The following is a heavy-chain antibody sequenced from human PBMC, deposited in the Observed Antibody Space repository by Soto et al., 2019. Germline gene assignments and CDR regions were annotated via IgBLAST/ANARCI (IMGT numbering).Heavy chain of an antibody. CDR3: AKDRIVATTHYGMDV. D-gene: IGHD5-12*01. J-gene: IGHJ6*02. CDR2: ISYDGSNK. CDR1: GFTFSSYG. V-gene: IGHV3-30*18. Sequence: QVQLVESGGGVVQPGRSLRLSCTASGFTFSSYGMHWVRQAPVKGLEWVAVISYDGSNKYYADSVKGRFTISRDNSKNTLYLQMNSLRAEDTAVYYCAKDRIVATTHYGMDVWGQGTTVTVSS.